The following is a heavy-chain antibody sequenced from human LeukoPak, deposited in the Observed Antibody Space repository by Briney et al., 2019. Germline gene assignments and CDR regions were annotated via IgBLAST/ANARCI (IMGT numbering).Heavy chain of an antibody. D-gene: IGHD1-26*01. V-gene: IGHV3-21*01. Sequence: GGSLRLSCAASGFTFSSYRMNWVRQAPGKGLEWVSSISDSSSYIYHADSVTGRFTISRDNAKNSVYLQMNSLRAEDTATYYCTKGENGMDVWGQGTTVTVSS. J-gene: IGHJ6*02. CDR2: ISDSSSYI. CDR3: TKGENGMDV. CDR1: GFTFSSYR.